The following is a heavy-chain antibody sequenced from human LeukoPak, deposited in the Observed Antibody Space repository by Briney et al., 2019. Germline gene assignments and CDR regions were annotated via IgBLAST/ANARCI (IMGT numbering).Heavy chain of an antibody. J-gene: IGHJ3*02. Sequence: ASVKVSCKASGYTFTSYVISWVRQAPGQGLEWMGGIIPTFSTPNYAQRFQGRVTITTDESTSTAYMELSSLRSEDTAVYYCASKGAGYCRATRCQGAFDIWGQGTMVTISS. D-gene: IGHD2-15*01. CDR1: GYTFTSYV. V-gene: IGHV1-69*05. CDR3: ASKGAGYCRATRCQGAFDI. CDR2: IIPTFSTP.